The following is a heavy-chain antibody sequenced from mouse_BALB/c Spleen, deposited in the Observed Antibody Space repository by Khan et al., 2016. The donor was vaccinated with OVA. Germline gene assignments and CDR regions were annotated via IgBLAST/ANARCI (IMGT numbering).Heavy chain of an antibody. J-gene: IGHJ2*01. CDR1: GFTFNNYG. Sequence: EVELEESGGGLVQPGGSLKLSCAASGFTFNNYGMSWVRQTPDKRLELVATINSNGGSTYFPDSVKGRFTISRDNGKNTLYLQMSSRKYEDTAMYFCSRDGCYETYFDCWGQGTTLAVSS. CDR2: INSNGGST. V-gene: IGHV5-6-3*01. CDR3: SRDGCYETYFDC. D-gene: IGHD1-1*02.